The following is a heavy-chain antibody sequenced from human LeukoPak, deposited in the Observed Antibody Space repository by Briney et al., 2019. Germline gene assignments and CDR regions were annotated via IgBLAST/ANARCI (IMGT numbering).Heavy chain of an antibody. D-gene: IGHD5-12*01. CDR3: ARGRGWLRLDF. J-gene: IGHJ4*02. Sequence: ASVKVSCKASGYTFSGYYIHWVRQAPGPGLEWMGWIDDSGDTYYARNFQGRVTMTRDTSISTSYMDLSSLTSDDTAIYHCARGRGWLRLDFWGQGTLVTVSS. CDR2: IDDSGDT. CDR1: GYTFSGYY. V-gene: IGHV1-2*02.